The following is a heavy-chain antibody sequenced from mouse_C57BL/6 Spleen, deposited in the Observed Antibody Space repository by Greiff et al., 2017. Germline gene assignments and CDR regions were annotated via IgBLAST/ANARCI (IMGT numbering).Heavy chain of an antibody. D-gene: IGHD1-1*01. CDR3: VTKGSGFAY. Sequence: EVQGVESGGGLVQPKGSLKLSCAASGFSFNTYAMNWVRQAPGKGLEWVARIRSKSNNYATYYADSVKDRFTISRDDSESMLYLQMNNLKTEDTAMYYCVTKGSGFAYWGQGTLVTVSA. J-gene: IGHJ3*01. CDR2: IRSKSNNYAT. V-gene: IGHV10-1*01. CDR1: GFSFNTYA.